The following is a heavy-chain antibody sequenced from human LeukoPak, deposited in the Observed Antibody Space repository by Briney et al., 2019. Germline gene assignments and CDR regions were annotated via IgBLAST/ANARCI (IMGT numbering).Heavy chain of an antibody. V-gene: IGHV4-31*03. Sequence: SQTLSLTCTVSGGSISSGGYYWSWIRQHPGKGLEWIGYIYYSGSTYYNPSLKSRVTISVDTSKNQFSLKLSSVTAADTAVYYCARVYCSSTSCRHYYGMDVWGQGTTVTVSS. J-gene: IGHJ6*02. D-gene: IGHD2-2*01. CDR2: IYYSGST. CDR1: GGSISSGGYY. CDR3: ARVYCSSTSCRHYYGMDV.